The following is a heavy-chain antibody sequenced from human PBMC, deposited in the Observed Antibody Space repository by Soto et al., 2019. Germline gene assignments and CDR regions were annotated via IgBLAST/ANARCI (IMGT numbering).Heavy chain of an antibody. J-gene: IGHJ4*02. D-gene: IGHD4-17*01. CDR1: GCSLSPYY. V-gene: IGHV4-59*12. Sequence: PSETLSLTCTVSGCSLSPYYWSWIRQPPGKGLEWVGYIYYAGTTSYNPSLKSRVTISRDMSTNTAYMELSSLRPEDTAVYYCATDVGGYIYGLARHWGPGTLVTVSS. CDR2: IYYAGTT. CDR3: ATDVGGYIYGLARH.